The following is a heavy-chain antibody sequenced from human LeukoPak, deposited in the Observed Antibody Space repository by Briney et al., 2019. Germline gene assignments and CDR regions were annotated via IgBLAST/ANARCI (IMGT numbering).Heavy chain of an antibody. CDR2: IYYSGST. V-gene: IGHV4-59*12. D-gene: IGHD6-13*01. CDR1: GGSISGYY. Sequence: SSETLSLTCTVSGGSISGYYWSWIRQPPGKGLEWIGYIYYSGSTNYNPSLKSRVTISVDTSKNQFSLKLSSVTAADTAVYYCARGRQQLTILDSWGQGTLVTVSS. J-gene: IGHJ4*02. CDR3: ARGRQQLTILDS.